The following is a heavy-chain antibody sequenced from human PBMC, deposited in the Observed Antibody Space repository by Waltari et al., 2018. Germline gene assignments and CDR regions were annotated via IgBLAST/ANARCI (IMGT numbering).Heavy chain of an antibody. D-gene: IGHD3-3*01. CDR3: ARGEAAYYDFWSGYNYFDY. CDR2: IYYSGST. Sequence: QVQLQESGPGLVKPSETLSLTCTVSGGSISSYYWSWIRQPPGKGLEWIGYIYYSGSTNYNPSRKSRVTISVDTSKNQFSLKLSSVTAADTAVYYCARGEAAYYDFWSGYNYFDYWGQGTLVTVSS. CDR1: GGSISSYY. J-gene: IGHJ4*02. V-gene: IGHV4-59*01.